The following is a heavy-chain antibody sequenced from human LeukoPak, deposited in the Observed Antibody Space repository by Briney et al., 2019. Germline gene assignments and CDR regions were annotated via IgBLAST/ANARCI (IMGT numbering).Heavy chain of an antibody. CDR3: ACYSSSSDYFDY. CDR2: IYYSGNT. CDR1: GDSISSSSSY. J-gene: IGHJ4*02. Sequence: HPSETLSLTCTVSGDSISSSSSYWGWIRQPPGKGLEWIGSIYYSGNTYYNTSLKSRVTISVDTSKNQFSLKLSSVTAADTAVYYCACYSSSSDYFDYWGQGTLVTVSS. V-gene: IGHV4-39*07. D-gene: IGHD6-6*01.